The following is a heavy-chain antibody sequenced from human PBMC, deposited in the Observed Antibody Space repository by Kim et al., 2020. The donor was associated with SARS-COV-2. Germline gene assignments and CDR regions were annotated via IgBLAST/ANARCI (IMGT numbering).Heavy chain of an antibody. D-gene: IGHD1-26*01. Sequence: GGSLRLSCAASGFTFSIHVMHWFRQAPGKGLEWVALISYEGSTQKYTDSVKGRFTVSRDNSKNTLFLQMNSLRPEDTAVYYCARNLVGDTDLGPWGQGTLVTVSS. CDR3: ARNLVGDTDLGP. CDR1: GFTFSIHV. V-gene: IGHV3-30*03. CDR2: ISYEGSTQ. J-gene: IGHJ5*02.